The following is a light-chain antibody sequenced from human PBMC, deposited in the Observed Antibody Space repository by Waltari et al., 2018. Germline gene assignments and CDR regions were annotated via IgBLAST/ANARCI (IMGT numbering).Light chain of an antibody. CDR3: QQSFTTPLT. CDR1: QSISSY. CDR2: ASS. Sequence: DVQMTQSPSSLSASLGDRVTITCRAGQSISSYLNWYQQKPGMAPKLLIYASSTLQTGVPSRFSGSGSGTDFTLTISSLQPEDFVTYYCQQSFTTPLTFGGGTKVEIK. V-gene: IGKV1-39*01. J-gene: IGKJ4*01.